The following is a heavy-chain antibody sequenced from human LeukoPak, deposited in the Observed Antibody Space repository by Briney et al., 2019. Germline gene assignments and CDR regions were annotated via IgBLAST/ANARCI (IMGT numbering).Heavy chain of an antibody. CDR1: GGSFSGYY. V-gene: IGHV4-34*01. Sequence: SETLSLTCAVYGGSFSGYYWSWIRQPPRKGLEWIGEINHSGSTNYNPSLKSRVTISVDTSKKQVSLKLSSVTAADTAVYYCARQRDIVVVPAWGQGTLVTVSS. J-gene: IGHJ5*02. CDR3: ARQRDIVVVPA. D-gene: IGHD2-2*01. CDR2: INHSGST.